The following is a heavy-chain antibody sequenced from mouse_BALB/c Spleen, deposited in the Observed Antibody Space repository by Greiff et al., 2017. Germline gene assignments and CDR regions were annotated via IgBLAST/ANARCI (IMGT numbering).Heavy chain of an antibody. V-gene: IGHV1-52*01. CDR2: DSET. Sequence: DSETHYNQMFKDKATLTVDKSSSTAYMQLSSLTSEDSAVYYCAREDYGNYPFFDYWGQGTTLTVSS. CDR3: AREDYGNYPFFDY. J-gene: IGHJ2*01. D-gene: IGHD2-1*01.